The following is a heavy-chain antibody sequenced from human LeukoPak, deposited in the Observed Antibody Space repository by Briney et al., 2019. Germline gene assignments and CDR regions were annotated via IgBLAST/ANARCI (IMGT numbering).Heavy chain of an antibody. J-gene: IGHJ4*02. CDR3: ARKGGYTYGYDY. V-gene: IGHV4-59*01. D-gene: IGHD5-18*01. Sequence: SETLSLTCTVSGGSISSYYWTWIRQPPGKWLEWLGYIYYSGSPNYNPSLKSRVTISLDTSQNQFSLNLSSVTAADTAVYYCARKGGYTYGYDYWGQGALVTVSS. CDR2: IYYSGSP. CDR1: GGSISSYY.